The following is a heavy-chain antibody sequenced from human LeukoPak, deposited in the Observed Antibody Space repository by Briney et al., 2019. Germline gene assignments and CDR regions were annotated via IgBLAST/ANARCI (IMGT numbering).Heavy chain of an antibody. CDR3: ARDRGFGQADV. D-gene: IGHD3-10*01. Sequence: PGGSLRLSCAASGFTLSGYWMSWLRQAPGKGLEWVANIKQDGGEKYYVDSVKGRFTISRDNAKDSLYLQMNSLRAEDTAVYYCARDRGFGQADVWGKGTTVTVSS. CDR1: GFTLSGYW. V-gene: IGHV3-7*01. CDR2: IKQDGGEK. J-gene: IGHJ6*04.